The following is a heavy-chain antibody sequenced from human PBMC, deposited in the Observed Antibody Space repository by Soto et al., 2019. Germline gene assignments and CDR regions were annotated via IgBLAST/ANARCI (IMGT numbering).Heavy chain of an antibody. V-gene: IGHV3-21*01. CDR2: ISSSSSYI. CDR1: GFTFSSYS. J-gene: IGHJ4*02. CDR3: ARSTRAARPYYFDY. Sequence: SGGSLRLSCAASGFTFSSYSMNWVRQAPGKGLEWVSSISSSSSYIYYADSVKGRFTISRDNAKNSLYLQMNSLRAEDTAVYYCARSTRAARPYYFDYWGQGTLVTVSS. D-gene: IGHD6-6*01.